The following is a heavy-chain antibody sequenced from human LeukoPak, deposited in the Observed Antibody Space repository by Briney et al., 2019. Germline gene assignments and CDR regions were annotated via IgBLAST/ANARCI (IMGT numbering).Heavy chain of an antibody. Sequence: PGGSLRLSCAASGFTFSSYAMSWVRQSTGKGLEWVSSTSGDGGATYYSNSVKGRFTISRDNSRNTLYLQMNSLRAEDTAVYPCAKDRPNYYGSNGHYYRRDGDYWGQGTLVTVSS. CDR3: AKDRPNYYGSNGHYYRRDGDY. CDR2: TSGDGGAT. CDR1: GFTFSSYA. D-gene: IGHD3-22*01. V-gene: IGHV3-23*01. J-gene: IGHJ4*02.